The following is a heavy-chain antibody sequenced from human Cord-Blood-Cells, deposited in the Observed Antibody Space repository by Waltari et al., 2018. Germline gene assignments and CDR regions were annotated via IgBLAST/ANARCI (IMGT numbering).Heavy chain of an antibody. Sequence: QVQLVQSGAEVKKPGASVKVSCKASGYTFTGYYMPWLRQAPGQAREWMGWINPNSGGTNYAQKFQGRVTMTRDTSISTAYMELSRLRSDDTAVYYCASHSYIAAAGSLYGRPLDYWGQGTLVTVSS. D-gene: IGHD6-13*01. V-gene: IGHV1-2*02. CDR1: GYTFTGYY. CDR3: ASHSYIAAAGSLYGRPLDY. CDR2: INPNSGGT. J-gene: IGHJ4*02.